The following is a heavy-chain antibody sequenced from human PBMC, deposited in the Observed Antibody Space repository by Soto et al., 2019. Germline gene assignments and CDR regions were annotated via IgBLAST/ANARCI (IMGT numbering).Heavy chain of an antibody. CDR1: GGSISSYY. Sequence: PSETLSLTCTVSGGSISSYYWSWIRQPPGKGLEWIGYISYSGSTNYNPSLKSRVTISVDTSKNQFSLKLSSVTAADTAVYYCAREGSKDYYYYAMDVWGQGTTVTVSS. J-gene: IGHJ6*02. D-gene: IGHD2-15*01. CDR3: AREGSKDYYYYAMDV. CDR2: ISYSGST. V-gene: IGHV4-59*01.